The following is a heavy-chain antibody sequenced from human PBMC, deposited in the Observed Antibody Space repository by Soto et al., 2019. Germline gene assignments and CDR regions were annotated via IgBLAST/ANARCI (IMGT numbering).Heavy chain of an antibody. V-gene: IGHV1-3*01. Sequence: GXSVKVSCKASGYSFTSYAMHWVRQAPGQRLEWMGWINAGNGNTKYSQKFQGRVTITRDTSASTAYMELSSLRSEDTAVYYCARVSLGRRYYYGMDVWGQGTTVTVSS. CDR1: GYSFTSYA. J-gene: IGHJ6*02. CDR3: ARVSLGRRYYYGMDV. D-gene: IGHD2-15*01. CDR2: INAGNGNT.